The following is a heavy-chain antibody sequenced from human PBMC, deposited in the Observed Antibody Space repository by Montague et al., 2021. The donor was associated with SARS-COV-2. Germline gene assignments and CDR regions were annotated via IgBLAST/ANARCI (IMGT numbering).Heavy chain of an antibody. V-gene: IGHV3-53*01. CDR2: IYSGGST. CDR1: GFTVSSNY. D-gene: IGHD1-26*01. CDR3: ARDRRIVGALYYYYGMDV. J-gene: IGHJ6*02. Sequence: LRLSCAASGFTVSSNYMSWVRQAPGKGLEWVSVIYSGGSTYYADSVKGRFTISRDNSKNTLYLQMNGLRAEDTDVYYCARDRRIVGALYYYYGMDVWGQGTTVTVSS.